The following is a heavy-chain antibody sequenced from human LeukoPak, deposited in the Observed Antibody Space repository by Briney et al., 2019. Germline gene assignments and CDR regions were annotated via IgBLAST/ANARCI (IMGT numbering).Heavy chain of an antibody. J-gene: IGHJ5*02. CDR1: GYTFTSYD. D-gene: IGHD2-2*01. Sequence: ASVKVSCKASGYTFTSYDINWVRQATGQGLEWMGWMNPNSGNTGYAQKFQGRVTMTRNTSISTAYMELSCLRSEDTAVYYCARSVPAATVLDPWGQGTLVTVSS. CDR2: MNPNSGNT. CDR3: ARSVPAATVLDP. V-gene: IGHV1-8*01.